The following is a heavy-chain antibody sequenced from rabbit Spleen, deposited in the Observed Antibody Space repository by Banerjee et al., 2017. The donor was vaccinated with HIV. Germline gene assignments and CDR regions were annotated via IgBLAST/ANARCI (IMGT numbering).Heavy chain of an antibody. CDR2: INTATGKP. J-gene: IGHJ4*01. D-gene: IGHD4-1*01. Sequence: QEQLEESGGDLVKPEGSLTLTCTASGFSFSSSYWMCWVRQAPGKGLEWIACINTATGKPVYATWAKGRFTISTTSSTTVTLQMTSLTAADTATYFCARDLAGAIGWNFYLWGPGTLVTVS. CDR1: GFSFSSSYW. V-gene: IGHV1S45*01. CDR3: ARDLAGAIGWNFYL.